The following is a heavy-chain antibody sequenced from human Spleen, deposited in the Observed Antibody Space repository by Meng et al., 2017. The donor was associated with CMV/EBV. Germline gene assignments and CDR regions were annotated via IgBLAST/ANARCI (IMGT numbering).Heavy chain of an antibody. J-gene: IGHJ5*02. V-gene: IGHV1-18*04. D-gene: IGHD6-13*01. CDR1: GYTFTDFH. Sequence: ASGYTFTDFHIHWVRLAPGQGLEWMGWINPKSGDTKYAQKLQGRVTMTTDTSTSTAYMELRSLRSDDTAVYYCARGRIAAAGTWFDPWGQGTLVTVSS. CDR2: INPKSGDT. CDR3: ARGRIAAAGTWFDP.